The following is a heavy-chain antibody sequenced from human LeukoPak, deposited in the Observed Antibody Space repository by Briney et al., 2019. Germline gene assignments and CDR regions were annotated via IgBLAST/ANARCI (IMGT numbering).Heavy chain of an antibody. Sequence: ASVKVSCKASGYTLTRYGLTWVRQAPGQGLEWMGWISAYNGNTNYAQKLQDRVSMTTDSSTNTAYMELRSLRSDDTAVYYCARRRTTIVVVPAAIFERTRQLIFDYWGQGTLVTVSS. CDR2: ISAYNGNT. CDR3: ARRRTTIVVVPAAIFERTRQLIFDY. V-gene: IGHV1-18*01. D-gene: IGHD2-2*01. CDR1: GYTLTRYG. J-gene: IGHJ4*02.